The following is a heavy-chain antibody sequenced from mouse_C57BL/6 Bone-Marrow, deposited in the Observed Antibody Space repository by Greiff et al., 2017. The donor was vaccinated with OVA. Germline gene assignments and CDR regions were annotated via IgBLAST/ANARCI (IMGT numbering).Heavy chain of an antibody. Sequence: VKVEESGPGLVQPSQSLSITCTVSGFSLTSYGVHWVRQSPGKGLEWLGVIWSGGSTDYNAAFISRLSISKDNSKSQVFFKMNSLQADDTAIYYCARNYDGYYDYYAMDYWGQGTSVTVSS. CDR1: GFSLTSYG. J-gene: IGHJ4*01. D-gene: IGHD2-3*01. V-gene: IGHV2-2*01. CDR2: IWSGGST. CDR3: ARNYDGYYDYYAMDY.